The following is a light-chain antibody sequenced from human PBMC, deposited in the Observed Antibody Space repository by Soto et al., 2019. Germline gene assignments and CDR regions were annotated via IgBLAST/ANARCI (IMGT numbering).Light chain of an antibody. CDR3: QQYGSSPLT. CDR1: QSVSSSY. J-gene: IGKJ4*01. CDR2: GAS. Sequence: DIVLTQSPGTLSLSPGERATLSCRASQSVSSSYLAWYQQKPGQAPRRLIYGASIRATGIPDRFSGSGSGTAFTLTISRLEPEDFAVYYCQQYGSSPLTFGGGTKVEIK. V-gene: IGKV3-20*01.